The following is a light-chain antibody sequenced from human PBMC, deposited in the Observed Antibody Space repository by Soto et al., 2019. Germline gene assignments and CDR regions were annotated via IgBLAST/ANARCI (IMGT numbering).Light chain of an antibody. V-gene: IGLV1-51*02. CDR2: ENH. Sequence: HSVLTQPPSVSAAPGQKVTISCSGSSPNIGNNYVSWYQQLPGTAHKLLIYENHKRPSGIPDRFSGSKSGTSATLGINGLQTGDWTDSYCGTWDSSLSAGNGFGTGTKLTVL. J-gene: IGLJ1*01. CDR1: SPNIGNNY. CDR3: GTWDSSLSAGNG.